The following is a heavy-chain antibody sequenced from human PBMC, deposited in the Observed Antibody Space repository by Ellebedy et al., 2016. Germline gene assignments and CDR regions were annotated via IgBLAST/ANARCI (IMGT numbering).Heavy chain of an antibody. CDR2: FSYDGSNK. J-gene: IGHJ6*02. D-gene: IGHD1-26*01. CDR1: GFTFSNFG. CDR3: AKAHSGSTSDTHFGMDV. Sequence: GESLKISCAASGFTFSNFGMNWVRQPPGKGLEWVAVFSYDGSNKYYTDSVKGRFTVSRDNSKNTLYLQMNSLRAEDTAMYFCAKAHSGSTSDTHFGMDVWGQGTTVTVSS. V-gene: IGHV3-30*18.